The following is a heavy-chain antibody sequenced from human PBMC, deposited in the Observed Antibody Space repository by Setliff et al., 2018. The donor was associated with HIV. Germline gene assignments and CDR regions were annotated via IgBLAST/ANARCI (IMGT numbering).Heavy chain of an antibody. J-gene: IGHJ4*02. CDR1: GGSISTYR. CDR3: ARLSDTAMASFDS. Sequence: PSETLSLTCSVSGGSISTYRWSWIRQPPGKGLEWIGYIYKSGSTNYSPSLKSRVTISPGTSKNQFSLKLTSVTAADTAVYYCARLSDTAMASFDSWGQGILVTVSS. D-gene: IGHD5-18*01. V-gene: IGHV4-59*08. CDR2: IYKSGST.